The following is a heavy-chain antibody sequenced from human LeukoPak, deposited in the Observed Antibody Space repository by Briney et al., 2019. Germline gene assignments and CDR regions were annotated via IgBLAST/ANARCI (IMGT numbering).Heavy chain of an antibody. CDR3: ARGVLRMDYYDSSGYYYGYYYMDV. CDR1: GGSFSGYY. Sequence: SETLSLTCAVYGGSFSGYYWSWIRQPPGKGLEWIGEINHSGSTNYNPSLKSRVTISVDTSKNQFSLKLSSVTAADTAVYYCARGVLRMDYYDSSGYYYGYYYMDVWGKGTTVTVSS. J-gene: IGHJ6*03. CDR2: INHSGST. D-gene: IGHD3-22*01. V-gene: IGHV4-34*01.